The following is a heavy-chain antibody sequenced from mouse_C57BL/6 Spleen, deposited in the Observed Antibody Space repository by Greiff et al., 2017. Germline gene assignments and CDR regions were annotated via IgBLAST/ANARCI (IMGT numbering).Heavy chain of an antibody. J-gene: IGHJ4*01. CDR3: AKEGLRMDYAMDY. CDR2: IWRGGST. V-gene: IGHV2-5*01. Sequence: VKLVESGPGLVQPSQSLSITCTVSGFSLTSYGVHWVRQSPGLGLEWLGVIWRGGSTDYNAAFMSRLSITKDNSKSQVFFKMNSLQADDTAIYYGAKEGLRMDYAMDYWGQGTSVTVSS. D-gene: IGHD2-4*01. CDR1: GFSLTSYG.